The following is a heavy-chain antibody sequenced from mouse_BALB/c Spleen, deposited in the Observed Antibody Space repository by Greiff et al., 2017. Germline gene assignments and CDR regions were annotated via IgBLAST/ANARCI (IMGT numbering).Heavy chain of an antibody. D-gene: IGHD2-3*01. Sequence: DVKLQESGPGLVKPSQSLSLTCTVTGYSITSDYAWNWIRQFPGNKLEWMGYISYSGSTSYNPSLKSRISITRDTSKNQFFLQLNSVTTEDTATYYCARGHDGYYVSYWYFDVWGAGTTVTVSS. V-gene: IGHV3-2*02. J-gene: IGHJ1*01. CDR1: GYSITSDYA. CDR2: ISYSGST. CDR3: ARGHDGYYVSYWYFDV.